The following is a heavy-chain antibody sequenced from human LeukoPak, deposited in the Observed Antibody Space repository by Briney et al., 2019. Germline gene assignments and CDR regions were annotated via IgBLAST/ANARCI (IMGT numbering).Heavy chain of an antibody. CDR2: VKEDGTTK. V-gene: IGHV3-7*01. CDR1: GFSFTNYW. CDR3: ARDLVDIVAAFDS. D-gene: IGHD5-12*01. Sequence: GGSLRLSCAASGFSFTNYWMSWVRQAPGKGLEWVANVKEDGTTKQYVDSVKGRFTISRDNAKNSLYLQMSSLRAEDTAVYYCARDLVDIVAAFDSWGQGTLVTVSS. J-gene: IGHJ4*02.